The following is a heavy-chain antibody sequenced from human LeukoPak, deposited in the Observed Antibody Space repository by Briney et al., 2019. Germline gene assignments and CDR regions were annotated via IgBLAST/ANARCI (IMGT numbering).Heavy chain of an antibody. J-gene: IGHJ5*02. CDR1: GYTFTSYD. D-gene: IGHD3-16*01. CDR3: ARGPTSFGSKEDWFDP. CDR2: MSPNSGNT. Sequence: GASVKVSCKASGYTFTSYDINWVRQATGQGLEWMGWMSPNSGNTGYAQKFQGRVTMTRNTSISTAYMELSSLRSEDTAVYYCARGPTSFGSKEDWFDPWGQGTLVTVSP. V-gene: IGHV1-8*01.